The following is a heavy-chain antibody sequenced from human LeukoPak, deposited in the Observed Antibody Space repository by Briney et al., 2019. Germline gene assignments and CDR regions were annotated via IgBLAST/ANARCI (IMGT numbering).Heavy chain of an antibody. V-gene: IGHV4-39*07. CDR1: GGSISSSSYY. J-gene: IGHJ4*02. D-gene: IGHD2-2*01. CDR2: IYYSGST. CDR3: ARDCGSSTSCPFDY. Sequence: SETLSLTCTVSGGSISSSSYYWGWIRQPPGKGLEWIGSIYYSGSTYYNPSLKSRVTISVDTSKNQFSLKLSSVTAADTAVYYCARDCGSSTSCPFDYWGQGTLVTVSS.